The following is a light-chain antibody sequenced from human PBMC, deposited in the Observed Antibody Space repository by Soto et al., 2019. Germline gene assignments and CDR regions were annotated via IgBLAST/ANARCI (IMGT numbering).Light chain of an antibody. CDR3: QHLDIYPT. Sequence: DIQLTQSPSFLSASVGDRVTITCRASQGISSYLAWYQQKPGKAPKLLIYAASTLQSGVPSRFSGSGSGTEFTLTISSRQPENFATYYCQHLDIYPTFAQGTRREIK. J-gene: IGKJ5*01. CDR2: AAS. V-gene: IGKV1-9*01. CDR1: QGISSY.